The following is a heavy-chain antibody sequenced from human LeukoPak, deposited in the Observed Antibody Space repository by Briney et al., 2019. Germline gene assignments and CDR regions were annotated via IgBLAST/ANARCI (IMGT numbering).Heavy chain of an antibody. CDR2: ISGSGSTI. CDR3: ARDTYYDSSGYTYYYYGMDV. Sequence: GGSLRLSCAASGFTFSSYEMNWVRQAPGKGLEWVSYISGSGSTIYYADSVKGRFTISRDNAKNSLRLQMISLRAEDTAVYYCARDTYYDSSGYTYYYYGMDVWGQGTTVTVSS. D-gene: IGHD3-22*01. CDR1: GFTFSSYE. V-gene: IGHV3-48*03. J-gene: IGHJ6*02.